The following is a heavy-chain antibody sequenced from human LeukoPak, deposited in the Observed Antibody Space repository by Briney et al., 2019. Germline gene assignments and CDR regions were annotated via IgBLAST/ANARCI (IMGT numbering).Heavy chain of an antibody. Sequence: SETLSLTCTVSGGSIIIGFYHWSWIRQPPGKGLEWIGYIFYSGSTIYNPSLRSRLTISVDTSKNQLSLKLTSVTAADTAVYYCARRGYTTSGGHWFDPWGQGTLVTVSS. CDR1: GGSIIIGFYH. CDR3: ARRGYTTSGGHWFDP. J-gene: IGHJ5*02. V-gene: IGHV4-61*01. D-gene: IGHD5-12*01. CDR2: IFYSGST.